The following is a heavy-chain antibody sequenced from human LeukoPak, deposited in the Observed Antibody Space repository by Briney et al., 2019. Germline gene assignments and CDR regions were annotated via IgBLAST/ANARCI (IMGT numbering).Heavy chain of an antibody. Sequence: ASVKVSCKASGYTFTRYDINWVRQATGRGLEWMGWMNPKSGNTGHAQKFQGRVTITRDTSISTVYIELSSLRSEDTAVYYCARERLTSLQIGAHAFDIWGQGTMVTVSS. CDR3: ARERLTSLQIGAHAFDI. J-gene: IGHJ3*02. D-gene: IGHD6-25*01. V-gene: IGHV1-8*03. CDR2: MNPKSGNT. CDR1: GYTFTRYD.